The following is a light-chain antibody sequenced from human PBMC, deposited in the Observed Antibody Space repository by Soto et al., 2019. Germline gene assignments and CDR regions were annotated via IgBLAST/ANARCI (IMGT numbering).Light chain of an antibody. CDR1: QGISSY. Sequence: AIRMTQSPSSFSASTGDRVPITCRASQGISSYLAWYQQKPGKPPKLLIYAASTLQSGVPSRFSGIGSGTDVTLTISCLQSEDFATYYCQQYYSYPYTFGQGTKLEIK. J-gene: IGKJ2*01. V-gene: IGKV1-8*01. CDR2: AAS. CDR3: QQYYSYPYT.